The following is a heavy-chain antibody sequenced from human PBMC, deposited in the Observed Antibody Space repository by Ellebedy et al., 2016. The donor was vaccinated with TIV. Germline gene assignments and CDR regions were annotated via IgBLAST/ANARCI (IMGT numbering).Heavy chain of an antibody. Sequence: GESLKISCAASGFTFSNYVMSWVRQAPGKGLEWVSTISAGGGAKYYADSVKGRFNISRDNSENTLYLQMNSLRAEDTAVYYCAKVGRRYYESSGDPWGQGSLVTVSS. D-gene: IGHD3-22*01. CDR3: AKVGRRYYESSGDP. V-gene: IGHV3-23*01. CDR2: ISAGGGAK. CDR1: GFTFSNYV. J-gene: IGHJ5*02.